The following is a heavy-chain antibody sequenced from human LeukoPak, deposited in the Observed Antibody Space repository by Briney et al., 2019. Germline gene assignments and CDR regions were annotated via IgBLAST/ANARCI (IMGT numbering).Heavy chain of an antibody. CDR3: ARAISSIAARFTP. J-gene: IGHJ5*02. D-gene: IGHD6-6*01. Sequence: SETLSLTCAVSGGSISSGGYSWSWIRQPPGKGLEWIGEINHSGSTNYNPSLKSRVTISVDTSKNQFSLKLSSVTAADTAVYYCARAISSIAARFTPWGQGTLVTVSS. CDR2: INHSGST. CDR1: GGSISSGGYS. V-gene: IGHV4-30-2*01.